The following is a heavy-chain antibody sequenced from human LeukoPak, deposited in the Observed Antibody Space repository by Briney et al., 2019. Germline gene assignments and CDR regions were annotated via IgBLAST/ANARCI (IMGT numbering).Heavy chain of an antibody. J-gene: IGHJ4*02. V-gene: IGHV3-23*01. CDR3: ASLWSGSLRADY. D-gene: IGHD1-26*01. CDR1: GFTFSSYA. CDR2: ISAGGGST. Sequence: GGSLRLSCAASGFTFSSYAMSWVRQTPGKGLEWVSAISAGGGSTYYADSVKGWFTISRDNSKNTLYLQMNSLRADDTAVYYCASLWSGSLRADYWGQGTLVTVSS.